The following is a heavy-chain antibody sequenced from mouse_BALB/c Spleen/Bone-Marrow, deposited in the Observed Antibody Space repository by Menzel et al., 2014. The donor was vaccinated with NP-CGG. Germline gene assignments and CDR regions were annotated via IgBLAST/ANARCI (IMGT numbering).Heavy chain of an antibody. CDR3: ARRVYYDYYAMDY. CDR1: GYAFTSYN. J-gene: IGHJ4*01. CDR2: IDPYSGGT. V-gene: IGHV1S135*01. D-gene: IGHD1-1*01. Sequence: VQLKQSGPELVKPGASVEVSCKASGYAFTSYNMYWVKQSHGKSLEWIGYIDPYSGGTSYNQKFKGKATLTVDKSSSTAYMHLNSLTSEDSAVYYCARRVYYDYYAMDYWGQGTSVTVSS.